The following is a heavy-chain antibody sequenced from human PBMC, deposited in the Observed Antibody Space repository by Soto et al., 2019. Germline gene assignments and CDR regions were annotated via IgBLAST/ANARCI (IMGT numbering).Heavy chain of an antibody. CDR2: IIPILGIA. Sequence: ASVKVSCKASGGTFSSYTISWVRQAPGQGLEWMGRIIPILGIANYAQKFQGRVTITADKSTSTAYMELSSLRSEDTAVYYCARNLYYYDSSGYPVWYYGMDVWG. CDR3: ARNLYYYDSSGYPVWYYGMDV. CDR1: GGTFSSYT. J-gene: IGHJ6*02. D-gene: IGHD3-22*01. V-gene: IGHV1-69*02.